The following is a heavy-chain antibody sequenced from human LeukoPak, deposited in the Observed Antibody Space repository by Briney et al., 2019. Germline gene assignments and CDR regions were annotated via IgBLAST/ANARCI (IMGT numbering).Heavy chain of an antibody. CDR3: ARARYSSGWTIDY. D-gene: IGHD6-19*01. CDR1: GFTFSSCS. J-gene: IGHJ4*02. CDR2: ISSSSSYI. Sequence: PGGSLRLSCAASGFTFSSCSMNWVRQAPGKGLEWVSSISSSSSYIYYADSVKGRFTISRDNAKNSLYLQMNSLRAEDTAVYYCARARYSSGWTIDYWGQGTLVTVSS. V-gene: IGHV3-21*01.